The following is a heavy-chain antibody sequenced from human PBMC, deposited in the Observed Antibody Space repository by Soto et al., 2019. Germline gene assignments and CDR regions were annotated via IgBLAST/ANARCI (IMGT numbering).Heavy chain of an antibody. J-gene: IGHJ4*02. CDR1: GDSINSDKYY. CDR3: ARARDVIAAADV. Sequence: SETLSLTCSVSGDSINSDKYYWGWIRQPPGKGLEWIGSIYFRGSTYYNPALQTRVTISVDASKSQFSLMLSSVTAAETVVYCCARARDVIAAADVWGQGTLVTVSS. V-gene: IGHV4-39*07. CDR2: IYFRGST. D-gene: IGHD6-13*01.